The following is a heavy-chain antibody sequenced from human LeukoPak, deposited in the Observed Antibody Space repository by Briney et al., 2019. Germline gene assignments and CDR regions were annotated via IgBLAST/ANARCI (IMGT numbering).Heavy chain of an antibody. Sequence: PSETLSLTCTVSGGSISSYHWSWIRQPPGKGLEWIGYIYYSGSTNYNPPLKSRVTISIDASKNQFSLWLSSVTAADTAVYHCASARLGSGLEGAFDVWGQGTMVTVSS. CDR3: ASARLGSGLEGAFDV. CDR1: GGSISSYH. D-gene: IGHD6-25*01. CDR2: IYYSGST. V-gene: IGHV4-59*01. J-gene: IGHJ3*01.